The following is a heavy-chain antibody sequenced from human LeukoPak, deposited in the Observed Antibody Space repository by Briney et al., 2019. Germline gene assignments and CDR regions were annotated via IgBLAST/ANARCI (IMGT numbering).Heavy chain of an antibody. CDR3: ARAYYDSARHYYYYGMDV. CDR1: GGTFSSYA. D-gene: IGHD5-12*01. J-gene: IGHJ6*02. V-gene: IGHV1-69*13. Sequence: SVKVSCKASGGTFSSYAISWVRQAPGQGLEWMRGIIPIFGTANYAQKFQGRVTITADESTSTAYMELSSLRSEDTAVYYCARAYYDSARHYYYYGMDVWGQGTTVTVSS. CDR2: IIPIFGTA.